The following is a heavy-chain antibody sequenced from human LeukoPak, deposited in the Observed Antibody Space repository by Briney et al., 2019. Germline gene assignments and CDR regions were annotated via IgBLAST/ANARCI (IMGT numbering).Heavy chain of an antibody. J-gene: IGHJ4*02. Sequence: TGGSLRLSCAASGFTFSSYAMSWVRQAPGKGLEWVSAISGSGGSTYYADSVKGRFTISRDNSKNTLYLQMSSLRAEDTAVYYCAKGIAAADRKRDLTRYYFDYWGQGTLVTVSS. D-gene: IGHD6-13*01. CDR2: ISGSGGST. CDR3: AKGIAAADRKRDLTRYYFDY. V-gene: IGHV3-23*01. CDR1: GFTFSSYA.